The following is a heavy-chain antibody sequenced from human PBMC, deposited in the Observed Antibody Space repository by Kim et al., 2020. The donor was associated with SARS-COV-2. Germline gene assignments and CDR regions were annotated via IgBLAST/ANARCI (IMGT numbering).Heavy chain of an antibody. CDR2: IYPGDSDT. D-gene: IGHD7-27*01. CDR1: GYSFTSYW. CDR3: ARLTGDRVLYYYYYGMDV. J-gene: IGHJ6*02. Sequence: GESLKISCKGSGYSFTSYWIGWVRQMPGKGLEWMGIIYPGDSDTRYSPSFQGQVTISADKSISTAYLQWSSLKASDTAMYYCARLTGDRVLYYYYYGMDVWGQGTTVTVSS. V-gene: IGHV5-51*01.